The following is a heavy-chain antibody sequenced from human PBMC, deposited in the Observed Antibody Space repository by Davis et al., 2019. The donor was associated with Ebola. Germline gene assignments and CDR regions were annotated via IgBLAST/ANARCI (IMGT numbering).Heavy chain of an antibody. CDR3: ARSSTSSFHYMDV. D-gene: IGHD2-2*01. J-gene: IGHJ6*03. V-gene: IGHV1-46*01. Sequence: ASVQVSCKASGYTFTSYYMHWVRQAPGQGLEWMGIINPSGGSTIYAQNFQGRVTITADESTSTAYMELSSLRSEDTAVYYCARSSTSSFHYMDVWGKGTTVTVSS. CDR2: INPSGGST. CDR1: GYTFTSYY.